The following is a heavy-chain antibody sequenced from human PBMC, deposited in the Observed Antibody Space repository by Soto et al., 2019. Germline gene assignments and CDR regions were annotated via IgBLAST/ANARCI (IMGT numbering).Heavy chain of an antibody. CDR1: GFTFNSYS. CDR2: ISYSSSYI. CDR3: ARDRRIAAHYYYYYGPDV. V-gene: IGHV3-21*01. J-gene: IGHJ6*02. Sequence: EVQLVESGGGLVKPGGSLRLSCAASGFTFNSYSMNWVRQAPGRGLEWVSSISYSSSYIYYADSVKGRFTISRDNAKNSLYLQMNSLRAEDTAIYYCARDRRIAAHYYYYYGPDVWGQGTTVTVSS. D-gene: IGHD6-6*01.